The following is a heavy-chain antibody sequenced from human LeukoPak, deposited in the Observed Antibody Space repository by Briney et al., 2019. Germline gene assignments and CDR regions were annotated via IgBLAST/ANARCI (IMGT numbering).Heavy chain of an antibody. V-gene: IGHV4-4*07. CDR1: GGSISSYY. CDR3: ARELSTGAYYYYGMDV. D-gene: IGHD1-1*01. CDR2: IYTSGST. J-gene: IGHJ6*02. Sequence: SETLSLTCTVSGGSISSYYWSWIRQPAGKGLEWIVRIYTSGSTNYNPSLKSRVTMSVDTSKNQFSLKLSSVTAADTAVYYCARELSTGAYYYYGMDVWGQGTTVTVSS.